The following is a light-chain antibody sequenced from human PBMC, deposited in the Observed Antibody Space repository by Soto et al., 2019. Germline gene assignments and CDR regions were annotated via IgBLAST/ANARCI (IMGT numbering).Light chain of an antibody. CDR2: GAS. V-gene: IGKV3-15*01. J-gene: IGKJ2*01. Sequence: EIVMTQSPATLSVSPGERATLSCRASQNVKNNLAWYQQKPGQTPRLLIYGASTRATGIPASFSGSGSGTDFTLTISSLQPEDFASYYCQQTYRIPYTFGQGTKVEI. CDR3: QQTYRIPYT. CDR1: QNVKNN.